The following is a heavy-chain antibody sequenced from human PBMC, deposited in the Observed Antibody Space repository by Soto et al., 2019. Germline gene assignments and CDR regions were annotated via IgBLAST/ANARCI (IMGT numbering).Heavy chain of an antibody. V-gene: IGHV3-72*01. CDR2: IRNKANSYST. D-gene: IGHD3-16*01. CDR1: GFTFSDHY. CDR3: VRVRLGATPPLFDY. Sequence: EVQLVESGGGLVQPGGSLRLSCAASGFTFSDHYMDWVRQAPGKGLEWVARIRNKANSYSTEYAASVKGRFSISRNYSKNSLDLQMTSLKTEDTAVYYCVRVRLGATPPLFDYWGQGTLVTVSS. J-gene: IGHJ4*02.